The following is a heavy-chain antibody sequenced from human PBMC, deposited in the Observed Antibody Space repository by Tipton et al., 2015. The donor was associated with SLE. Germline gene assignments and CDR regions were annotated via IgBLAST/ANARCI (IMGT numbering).Heavy chain of an antibody. CDR3: ARIREIRWYAMDV. D-gene: IGHD2-15*01. CDR2: IFYSGST. Sequence: TLSLTCSVSGVSIRSYYWSWIRQPPGKGLEWIGYIFYSGSTNYNPSLKSRVTMSVDTSKNQFSLKLSSVTAADTALYYCARIREIRWYAMDVWGQGTTVIVSS. CDR1: GVSIRSYY. V-gene: IGHV4-59*08. J-gene: IGHJ6*02.